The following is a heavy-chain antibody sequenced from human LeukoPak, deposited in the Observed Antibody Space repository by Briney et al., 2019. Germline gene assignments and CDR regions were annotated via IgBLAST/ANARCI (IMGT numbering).Heavy chain of an antibody. D-gene: IGHD2-2*01. CDR3: AKGPLRGTAAAIDY. V-gene: IGHV3-30*18. Sequence: GKSLRLSCAASGFTFNNYGMHWVRQAPGKGLEWVAVISYDGRNIHYPDSVKGRFTISRDISTDTLWLQMDSLRTEDTAVYYCAKGPLRGTAAAIDYWGQGTLVTVSS. J-gene: IGHJ4*02. CDR2: ISYDGRNI. CDR1: GFTFNNYG.